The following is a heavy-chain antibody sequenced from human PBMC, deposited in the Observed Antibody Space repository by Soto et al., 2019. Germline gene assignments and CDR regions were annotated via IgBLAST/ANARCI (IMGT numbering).Heavy chain of an antibody. CDR3: ERVTLKARNWFDP. Sequence: QVQLVQSGAEVKKPGASVKVSCKASGYIFTDYFIHWVRQAPGQGFEWMGWINPNSRGTNYAQKFQGRVTMTRDTSNNTAYMELRGLRSDDTAVYYCERVTLKARNWFDPWGQGTLVTVSS. V-gene: IGHV1-2*02. CDR1: GYIFTDYF. J-gene: IGHJ5*02. CDR2: INPNSRGT.